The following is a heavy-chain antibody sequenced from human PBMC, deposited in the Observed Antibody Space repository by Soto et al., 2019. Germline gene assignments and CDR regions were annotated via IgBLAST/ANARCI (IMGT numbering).Heavy chain of an antibody. Sequence: QVQLQESGPGLVKPSGTLSLTCAVSGGSVNNDKWWSWVRQPPGKGLEWIGEIHSSGITNYNPSLTSRPSIFAEKFKHQFSVKLTSVTAADTAVYFCAGQWSAGYGAFDPWGQGTLVTVSS. V-gene: IGHV4-4*02. D-gene: IGHD3-9*01. J-gene: IGHJ5*02. CDR2: IHSSGIT. CDR1: GGSVNNDKW. CDR3: AGQWSAGYGAFDP.